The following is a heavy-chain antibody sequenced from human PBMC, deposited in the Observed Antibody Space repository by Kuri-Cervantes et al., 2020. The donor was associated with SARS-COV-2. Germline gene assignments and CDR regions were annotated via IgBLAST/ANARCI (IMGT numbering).Heavy chain of an antibody. CDR1: GGSFSGYY. Sequence: SETLSLTCAVYGGSFSGYYWSWIRQPPGKGLEWIGYIYHSGSTYYNPSLKSRVTISVDRSKNQFSLKLSSVTAADTAVYYCARTVTTTPDYWGQGTLVTVSS. J-gene: IGHJ4*02. CDR2: IYHSGST. CDR3: ARTVTTTPDY. V-gene: IGHV4-34*01. D-gene: IGHD4-11*01.